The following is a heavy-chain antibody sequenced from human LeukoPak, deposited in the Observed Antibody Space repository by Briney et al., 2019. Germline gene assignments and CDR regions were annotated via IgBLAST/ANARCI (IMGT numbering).Heavy chain of an antibody. J-gene: IGHJ4*02. Sequence: GGSLRLSCAASGFTFSTFNMNWVRQAPGKGLEWVSSISSTGSHIYYADSVRGRFAISRDNAENSVFLQMNSLRAEDTAVYYCASDPPGDYGLGFWGQGTLVTVSS. V-gene: IGHV3-21*06. D-gene: IGHD4-17*01. CDR3: ASDPPGDYGLGF. CDR2: ISSTGSHI. CDR1: GFTFSTFN.